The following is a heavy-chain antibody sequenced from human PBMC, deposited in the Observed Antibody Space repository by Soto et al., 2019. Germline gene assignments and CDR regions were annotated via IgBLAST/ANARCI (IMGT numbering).Heavy chain of an antibody. Sequence: QMQLVQSGPEVKKPGTSVKVSCKASGFTFTSSAVQWVRQARGQRLEWIGWIVVGSGNTNYAQKCQERVTITRDMSTSTAYMELSSLRSEDTAVYYCAAAYERVGQGYWGQGTLVTVSS. D-gene: IGHD1-26*01. J-gene: IGHJ4*02. CDR3: AAAYERVGQGY. CDR2: IVVGSGNT. CDR1: GFTFTSSA. V-gene: IGHV1-58*01.